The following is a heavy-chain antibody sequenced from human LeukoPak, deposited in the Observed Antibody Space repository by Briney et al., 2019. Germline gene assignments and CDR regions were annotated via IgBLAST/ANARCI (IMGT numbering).Heavy chain of an antibody. V-gene: IGHV3-7*01. CDR3: ARYASGSYHLDY. Sequence: GGSLRLSCAVSGFTFSSYWMSWVRQAPGEGLEWVAKIKPDGSETNHVDSVRGRFTISRDNAKNSLNLQMNSLRAEDTAVYYCARYASGSYHLDYWGQGNLVTVSS. CDR2: IKPDGSET. CDR1: GFTFSSYW. D-gene: IGHD3-10*01. J-gene: IGHJ4*02.